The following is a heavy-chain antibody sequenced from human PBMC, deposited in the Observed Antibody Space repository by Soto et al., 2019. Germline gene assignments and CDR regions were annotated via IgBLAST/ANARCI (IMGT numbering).Heavy chain of an antibody. J-gene: IGHJ6*02. Sequence: SETLSLTCTVSGGSISGYYWSWIRQPPGKGLEWIGEINHSGSTNYNPSLKSRVTISVDTSKNQFSLKLSSVTAADTAVYYCRLWPLYYYYGMDVWGQGTTVTVSS. CDR1: GGSISGYY. CDR3: RLWPLYYYYGMDV. D-gene: IGHD5-18*01. V-gene: IGHV4-34*01. CDR2: INHSGST.